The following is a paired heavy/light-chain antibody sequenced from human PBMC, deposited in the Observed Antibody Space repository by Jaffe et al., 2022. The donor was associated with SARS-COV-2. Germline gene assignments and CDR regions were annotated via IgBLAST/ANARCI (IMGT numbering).Light chain of an antibody. CDR1: QSLVHSDGTTY. V-gene: IGKV2-30*02. Sequence: DVVMTQSPLSLPVTLGQPASISCRSSQSLVHSDGTTYLNWFQQRPGQSPRRLIYKVSNRDSGVPDRFSGSGSGTDFTLKISRVEAEDVGVYYCMQGTHWPLTFGGGTKVEIK. CDR3: MQGTHWPLT. J-gene: IGKJ4*01. CDR2: KVS.
Heavy chain of an antibody. D-gene: IGHD2-15*01. Sequence: EVQLVESGGGLVQPGGSLRLSCATSGFTFSSYWMSWVRQTPAKGLEWLANIKQDGSQEDYLDSVKGRFTISRDNAEYSLYLQMNNLRAEDTALYYCVRDIVGDIWGQGTMVTVSS. CDR1: GFTFSSYW. V-gene: IGHV3-7*03. CDR3: VRDIVGDI. J-gene: IGHJ3*02. CDR2: IKQDGSQE.